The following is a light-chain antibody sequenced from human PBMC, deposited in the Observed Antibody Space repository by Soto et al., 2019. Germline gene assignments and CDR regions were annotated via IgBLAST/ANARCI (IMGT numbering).Light chain of an antibody. Sequence: QSVLTQPASVSGSPGQSITISCTGASSDVDGYDYVSWYQHHPGEAPKLLIYDVTNRPSGVSHRFSASKSGNTASLTISGLQGEDEAHYYCGSYTNANTVVFGGGTKLTVL. CDR1: SSDVDGYDY. J-gene: IGLJ2*01. V-gene: IGLV2-14*01. CDR3: GSYTNANTVV. CDR2: DVT.